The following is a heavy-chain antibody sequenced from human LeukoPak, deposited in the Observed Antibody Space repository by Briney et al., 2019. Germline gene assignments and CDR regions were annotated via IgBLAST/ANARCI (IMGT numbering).Heavy chain of an antibody. CDR1: GFTFGDYA. CDR2: IRSKAYGGTT. D-gene: IGHD5-12*01. J-gene: IGHJ4*02. V-gene: IGHV3-49*04. Sequence: GGSLRLSCTGSGFTFGDYAMSCVRQTPGKGLEWVGFIRSKAYGGTTEYAASVKGRFTISRDDSKSIAYLQMNSLRTEDTAVYYFTREEGGYSDYWGQGTLVTVSS. CDR3: TREEGGYSDY.